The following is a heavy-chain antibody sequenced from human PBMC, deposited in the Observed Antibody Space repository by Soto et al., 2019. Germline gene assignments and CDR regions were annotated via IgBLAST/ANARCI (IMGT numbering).Heavy chain of an antibody. CDR2: INPILSMS. V-gene: IGHV1-69*02. CDR3: ATSYGSGSRAFAY. Sequence: QVQLVQSGVEVKKPGSSVKVSCKASGDTFSFYTVNWVRQAPGLGLEWMGRINPILSMSNNAQKFPGRVTNLADKSTSPAYMELSRLRSEDTSMYYCATSYGSGSRAFAYWGQGARVTVSS. CDR1: GDTFSFYT. D-gene: IGHD3-10*01. J-gene: IGHJ4*02.